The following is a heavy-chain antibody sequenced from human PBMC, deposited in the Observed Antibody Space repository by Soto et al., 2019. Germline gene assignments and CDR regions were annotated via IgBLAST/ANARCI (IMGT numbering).Heavy chain of an antibody. Sequence: QVQLQQWGAGLLKPSETLSLTCAVYGGSFSGYYWSWIRQPPGKGLEWIGEINHSGSANYNPSLESGLTISVDTSKNQFSLEVRSVTAADTAVYYCARAKGYGANSCLDSWGQGNLVTVSS. CDR2: INHSGSA. V-gene: IGHV4-34*01. CDR1: GGSFSGYY. D-gene: IGHD4-17*01. J-gene: IGHJ5*01. CDR3: ARAKGYGANSCLDS.